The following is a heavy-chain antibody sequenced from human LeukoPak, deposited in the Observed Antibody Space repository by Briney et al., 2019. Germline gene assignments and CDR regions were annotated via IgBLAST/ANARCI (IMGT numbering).Heavy chain of an antibody. D-gene: IGHD5-24*01. CDR3: ARDRYGDGFAHFDY. V-gene: IGHV1-2*02. CDR2: ITPSGGT. J-gene: IGHJ4*02. CDR1: GYTFTSYS. Sequence: ASVKVSCKASGYTFTSYSMHWVRQAPGQGLEWMGWITPSGGTNYPQKFQGRVAITRDTSITTAYMDLSRLTSDDTAVYYCARDRYGDGFAHFDYWGQGALVTVSS.